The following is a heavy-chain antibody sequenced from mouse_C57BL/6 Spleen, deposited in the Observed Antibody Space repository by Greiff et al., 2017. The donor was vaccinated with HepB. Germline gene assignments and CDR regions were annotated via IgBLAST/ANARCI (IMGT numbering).Heavy chain of an antibody. V-gene: IGHV1-22*01. D-gene: IGHD2-4*01. CDR1: GYTFTDYN. CDR2: INPNNGGT. J-gene: IGHJ4*01. CDR3: ARGIYYDYDRDAMDY. Sequence: VQLKQSGPELVKPGASVKMSCKASGYTFTDYNMHWVKQSHGKSLEWIGYINPNNGGTSYNQKFKGKATLTVNKSSSTAYMELRSLTSEDSAVYYCARGIYYDYDRDAMDYWGQGTSVTVSS.